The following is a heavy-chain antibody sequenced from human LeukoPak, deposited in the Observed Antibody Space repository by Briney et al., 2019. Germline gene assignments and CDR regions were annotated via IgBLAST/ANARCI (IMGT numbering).Heavy chain of an antibody. CDR3: ARRDVCSSTWYGWFDP. V-gene: IGHV4-59*08. J-gene: IGHJ5*02. CDR1: GGSISTDY. CDR2: IYYTGTT. Sequence: PSETLSLTCTVSGGSISTDYWSWIRQPPGKGLEWIGYIYYTGTTSYNPSLKSRVTISVDTSKNQFSLKLSSVTAADTAVYYCARRDVCSSTWYGWFDPWGQGTLVTVSS. D-gene: IGHD6-13*01.